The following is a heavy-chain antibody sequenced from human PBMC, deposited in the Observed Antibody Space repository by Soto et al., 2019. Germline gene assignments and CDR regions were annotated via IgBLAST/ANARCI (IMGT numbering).Heavy chain of an antibody. CDR3: TRGVRFQTGVYYFDS. V-gene: IGHV3-7*04. Sequence: AGSLRLSCAAAGFAFSSNWLSWVRQAPGEGLEWVGNVKQDGSEEYYLASVKGRFITSRDTAKNSVYMQMNSTRAEDTAVYCCTRGVRFQTGVYYFDSWGQGTLVTVSS. CDR1: GFAFSSNW. J-gene: IGHJ4*02. CDR2: VKQDGSEE. D-gene: IGHD3-3*01.